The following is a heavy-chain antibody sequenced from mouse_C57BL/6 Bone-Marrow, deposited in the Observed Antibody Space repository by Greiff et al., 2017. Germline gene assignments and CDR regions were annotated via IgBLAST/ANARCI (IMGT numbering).Heavy chain of an antibody. Sequence: EVQLVESGGGLVQPGGSMKLSCAASGFTFSDAWMDWVRQSPEKGLEWFAEIRNKANNHETYYAESVKGRFTISRDDSKSSVYLQMNSLRAEDTGSYYCTRRYYGSSYDAYWGQGTLVTVSA. J-gene: IGHJ3*01. CDR2: IRNKANNHET. D-gene: IGHD1-1*01. V-gene: IGHV6-6*01. CDR1: GFTFSDAW. CDR3: TRRYYGSSYDAY.